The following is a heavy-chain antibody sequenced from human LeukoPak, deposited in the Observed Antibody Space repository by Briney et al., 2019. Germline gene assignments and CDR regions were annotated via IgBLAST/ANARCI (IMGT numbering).Heavy chain of an antibody. D-gene: IGHD2-15*01. CDR1: GGSISSYY. Sequence: PSETLSLTCTVSGGSISSYYWSWIRQPAGKGLEWIGRIYTSGSTNYNPSLKSRVTMSVDTSKNQFSQKLSSVTAADTAVYYCARDELGYCSGGSCYSRVFDYWGQGTLVTVSS. CDR2: IYTSGST. J-gene: IGHJ4*02. V-gene: IGHV4-4*07. CDR3: ARDELGYCSGGSCYSRVFDY.